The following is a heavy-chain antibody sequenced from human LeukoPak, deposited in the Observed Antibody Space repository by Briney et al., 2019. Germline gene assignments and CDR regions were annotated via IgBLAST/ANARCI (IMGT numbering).Heavy chain of an antibody. V-gene: IGHV3-48*04. D-gene: IGHD3-22*01. Sequence: PGGSLRLSCAASGFTFSSYSMNWVRQAPGKGLEWVSYISSSSSTIYYADSVKGRFTISRDNAKNSLYQQMNSLRAEDTAVYYCGRDWGYYYDTPYYYGMDVWGQGTTVTVSS. CDR3: GRDWGYYYDTPYYYGMDV. CDR1: GFTFSSYS. J-gene: IGHJ6*02. CDR2: ISSSSSTI.